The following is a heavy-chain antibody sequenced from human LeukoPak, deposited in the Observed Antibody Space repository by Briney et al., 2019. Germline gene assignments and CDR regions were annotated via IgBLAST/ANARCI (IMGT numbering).Heavy chain of an antibody. CDR1: GGSISSYY. CDR3: ARAPRTVRIPRNWFDP. Sequence: SETLSLTCTVSGGSISSYYWSWIRQPPGKGLEWIGYIYYSGSTNYNPSLKSRVTISVDTSKNQFSLKLSSVTAADTAVYYCARAPRTVRIPRNWFDPWGQGTLVTVSS. CDR2: IYYSGST. V-gene: IGHV4-59*01. J-gene: IGHJ5*02. D-gene: IGHD3-10*01.